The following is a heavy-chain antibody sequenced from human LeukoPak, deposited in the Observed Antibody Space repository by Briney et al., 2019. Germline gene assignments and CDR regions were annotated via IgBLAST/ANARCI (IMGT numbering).Heavy chain of an antibody. CDR2: ISAYNGNT. J-gene: IGHJ4*02. Sequence: GASVKVSCKASGYTFTSYGISSGRQAPGQGLEWIGWISAYNGNTNYAQKLQGRVTMTTDTSTSTGYMELRSLRSGDTAVYYCARGIFWSGYKFDYWGQGTLVTVSS. D-gene: IGHD3-3*01. CDR1: GYTFTSYG. CDR3: ARGIFWSGYKFDY. V-gene: IGHV1-18*01.